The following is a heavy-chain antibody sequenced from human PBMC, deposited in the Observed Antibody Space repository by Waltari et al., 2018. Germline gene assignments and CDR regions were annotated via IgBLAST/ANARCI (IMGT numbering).Heavy chain of an antibody. Sequence: QVQLQESGPGLVKPSETLSLTCAVSGYYISSGYYWGWIRQPPGKGLEWIGSIYHSGSTYYNPSLKSRVTISVDTSKNQFSLKLSSVTAADTAVYYCARVRSENRYSSGWAIFDYWGQGTLVTVSS. D-gene: IGHD6-19*01. CDR1: GYYISSGYY. J-gene: IGHJ4*02. CDR3: ARVRSENRYSSGWAIFDY. CDR2: IYHSGST. V-gene: IGHV4-38-2*01.